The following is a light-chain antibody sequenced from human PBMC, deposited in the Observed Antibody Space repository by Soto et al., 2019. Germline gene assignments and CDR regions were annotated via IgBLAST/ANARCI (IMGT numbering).Light chain of an antibody. Sequence: EIVLTQSPGTLSSSPGGRATLSCRASQTVTSNYLAWYQQKPGQAPRLLFFGASIRATGLPDRFSGGGSGTDFTLTISRLQPEDFAVYYCRQYGSSPGTFGQGTKVDIK. CDR2: GAS. CDR3: RQYGSSPGT. CDR1: QTVTSNY. V-gene: IGKV3-20*01. J-gene: IGKJ1*01.